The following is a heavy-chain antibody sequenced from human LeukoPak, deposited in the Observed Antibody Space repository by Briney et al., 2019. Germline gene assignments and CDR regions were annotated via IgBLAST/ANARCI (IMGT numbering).Heavy chain of an antibody. Sequence: SETLSLTCAVSGYSIGSGFYWGWIRQPPGKGLEWIGSIFHSGSTYYNPSLKSRVTISVDTSKNQFSLKVSSVTAADTALYYCARASGSYGSGSYYYSGMDVWGKGTTVTVSS. CDR2: IFHSGST. V-gene: IGHV4-38-2*01. CDR3: ARASGSYGSGSYYYSGMDV. CDR1: GYSIGSGFY. J-gene: IGHJ6*04. D-gene: IGHD3-10*01.